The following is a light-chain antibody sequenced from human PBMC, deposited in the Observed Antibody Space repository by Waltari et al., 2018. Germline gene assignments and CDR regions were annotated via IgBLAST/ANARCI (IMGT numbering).Light chain of an antibody. J-gene: IGKJ2*01. CDR2: AAS. CDR1: QSISKY. V-gene: IGKV1-39*01. Sequence: DIQMTQSPSSLSASVGDSVTITCRASQSISKYVYWHQQKPGEAPKLLIYAASSLQSGVSSMFSGSGSGTDFTLTISRLQPEDFATYYCQQSYSIPYTFGQATKLEIK. CDR3: QQSYSIPYT.